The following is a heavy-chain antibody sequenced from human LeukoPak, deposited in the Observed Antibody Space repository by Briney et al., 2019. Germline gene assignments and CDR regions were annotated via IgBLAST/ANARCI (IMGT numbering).Heavy chain of an antibody. J-gene: IGHJ4*02. V-gene: IGHV1-2*02. CDR2: INPNSGGT. CDR1: GYSFTGYY. Sequence: ASVKVSCRASGYSFTGYYMHWVRQAPEQGLEWMGCINPNSGGTDYAQKFQGRVTMTRDTSISTAYMELSRLSSDDTAVYYCAGLSGYDPYYFDYWGQGTLVAVSS. D-gene: IGHD5-12*01. CDR3: AGLSGYDPYYFDY.